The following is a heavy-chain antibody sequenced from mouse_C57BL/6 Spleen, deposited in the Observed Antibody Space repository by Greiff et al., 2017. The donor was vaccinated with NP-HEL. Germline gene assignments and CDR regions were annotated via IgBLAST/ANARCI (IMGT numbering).Heavy chain of an antibody. Sequence: EVKLVESGGGLVKPGGSLKLSCAASGFTFSSYAMSWVRQTPEKRLEWVATISDGGSYTYYPDNVKGRFTISRDNAKNNLYLQMSHLKSEDTAMYYCARARLRQGDFDYWGQGTTLTVSS. V-gene: IGHV5-4*03. CDR3: ARARLRQGDFDY. CDR1: GFTFSSYA. J-gene: IGHJ2*01. D-gene: IGHD2-4*01. CDR2: ISDGGSYT.